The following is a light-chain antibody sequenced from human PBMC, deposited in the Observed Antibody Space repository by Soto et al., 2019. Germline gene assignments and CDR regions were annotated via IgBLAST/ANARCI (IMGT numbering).Light chain of an antibody. J-gene: IGKJ1*01. CDR2: LGS. CDR3: MQALQAPLT. V-gene: IGKV2-28*01. CDR1: QSLLNSNGYNY. Sequence: DIVVTQSPLSLVVTPGEPASISCRSSQSLLNSNGYNYLDWYLQKPGQSPQLLIYLGSSRASGVPDRFSGRGSGTDFTLTISRVEAEDVGFYYCMQALQAPLTFGQGTRVEIK.